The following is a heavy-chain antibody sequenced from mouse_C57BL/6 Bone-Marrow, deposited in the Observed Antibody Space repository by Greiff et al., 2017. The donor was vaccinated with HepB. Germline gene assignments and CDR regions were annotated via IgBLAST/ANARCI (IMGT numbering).Heavy chain of an antibody. CDR1: GYTFTDHT. Sequence: VQLQQSDAELVKPGASVKISCKVSGYTFTDHTIHWMKQRPEQGLEWIGYIYPRDGSTKYNEKFKGKATLTADKSSSTAYMQLNSLTSEDSAVHFCAREGGEYDYVFDYWGQGTTLTVSS. CDR3: AREGGEYDYVFDY. J-gene: IGHJ2*01. D-gene: IGHD2-4*01. CDR2: IYPRDGST. V-gene: IGHV1-78*01.